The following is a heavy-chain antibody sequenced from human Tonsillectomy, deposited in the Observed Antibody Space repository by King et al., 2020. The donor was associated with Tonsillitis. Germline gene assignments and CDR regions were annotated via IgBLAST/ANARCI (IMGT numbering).Heavy chain of an antibody. J-gene: IGHJ3*02. CDR1: VCTFRSYW. D-gene: IGHD1/OR15-1a*01. CDR3: TRVRTDGFDAFDI. Sequence: VQLVESGGGVVQPGGSRRLSCAASVCTFRSYWMHWVRQAPGKGLVGVSRIKSDGGSTSYAASVIGRFTISRDNAKNTLYLQMNSLRAEDTAVYFCTRVRTDGFDAFDIWGQGTMVTVSS. CDR2: IKSDGGST. V-gene: IGHV3-74*01.